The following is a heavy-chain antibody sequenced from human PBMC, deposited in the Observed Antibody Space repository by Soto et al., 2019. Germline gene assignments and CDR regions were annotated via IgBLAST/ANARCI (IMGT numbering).Heavy chain of an antibody. CDR1: GFTFSSYA. CDR2: ISYDGSNE. J-gene: IGHJ1*01. Sequence: QVQMVESGGGVVQPGRSLRLSCAASGFTFSSYAMHWVRQAPGKGLEWVAVISYDGSNEYYADSVKGRFTITKDKSKNTLYLQMNSLRAEDTAVYYCARGFHSSTWPEYFQHWGQGTLLTVSS. D-gene: IGHD6-13*01. CDR3: ARGFHSSTWPEYFQH. V-gene: IGHV3-30-3*01.